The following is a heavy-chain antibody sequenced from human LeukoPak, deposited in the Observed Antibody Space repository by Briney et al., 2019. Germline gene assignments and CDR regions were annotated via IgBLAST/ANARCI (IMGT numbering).Heavy chain of an antibody. J-gene: IGHJ4*02. V-gene: IGHV1-46*01. CDR1: GYTFTSYY. CDR2: INPSGGST. D-gene: IGHD1-26*01. Sequence: SVTLSCKASGYTFTSYYMHRVRHAPGQELEWMGIINPSGGSTSYAQKFQGRVTMTRDTSTSTVYMELSSLRAEDTAVYYCARVDSDAGATFDYWGQGTLVTVCS. CDR3: ARVDSDAGATFDY.